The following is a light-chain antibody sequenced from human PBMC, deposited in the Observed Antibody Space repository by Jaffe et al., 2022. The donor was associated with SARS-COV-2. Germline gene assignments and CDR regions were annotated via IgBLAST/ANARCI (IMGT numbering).Light chain of an antibody. CDR3: ISYAGSNNFVV. CDR1: SSDVGGYNY. CDR2: DVT. Sequence: QSALTQPPSASGSPGQSVTISCTGTSSDVGGYNYVSWYQQHPGKAPKLMIYDVTKRPSGVPDRFSGSKSGNTASLTVSGLQADDEADYYCISYAGSNNFVVFGGGTKLTVL. V-gene: IGLV2-8*01. J-gene: IGLJ2*01.